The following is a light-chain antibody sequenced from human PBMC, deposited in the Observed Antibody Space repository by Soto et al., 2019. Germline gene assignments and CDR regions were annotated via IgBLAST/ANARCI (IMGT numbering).Light chain of an antibody. J-gene: IGLJ2*01. Sequence: QSALTQPASVSGSPGQSITISCTGTSSDIGRYNYVSWYQHSPGKAPKLIIYDVSDRPSGVSNRFSGSKSGTTASLTISGLQAEDEADYYCGSYTSSATMIFGGGTKVTVL. CDR2: DVS. CDR3: GSYTSSATMI. CDR1: SSDIGRYNY. V-gene: IGLV2-14*03.